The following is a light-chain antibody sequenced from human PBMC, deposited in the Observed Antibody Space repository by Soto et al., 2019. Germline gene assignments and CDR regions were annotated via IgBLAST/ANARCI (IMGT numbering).Light chain of an antibody. CDR3: QAWGTGIQRL. V-gene: IGLV4-69*01. J-gene: IGLJ2*01. CDR1: SGHSSYA. Sequence: QSVLTQSPSASASLGASVKLTCTLSSGHSSYAIAWHQQQPGKGPRYLMRLNSDGSHRKGDGIPDRFSGSSSGTERYLTISNLQSEDEADYYCQAWGTGIQRLFSGGTKLTVL. CDR2: LNSDGSH.